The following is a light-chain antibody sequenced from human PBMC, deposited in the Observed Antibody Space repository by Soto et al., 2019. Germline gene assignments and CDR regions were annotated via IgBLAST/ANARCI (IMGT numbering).Light chain of an antibody. J-gene: IGLJ1*01. CDR1: SSDICAYDY. V-gene: IGLV2-14*01. CDR2: EVN. CDR3: FSFTTAXTHV. Sequence: QSFLAQPASLSGSPVQSITISCTGTSSDICAYDYVSWFQQHPGKAPKIMISEVNNRPSGVSNRFSGYKSGNTAYLTISGIQVEDEAEYFCFSFTTAXTHVCGTGDQGXRX.